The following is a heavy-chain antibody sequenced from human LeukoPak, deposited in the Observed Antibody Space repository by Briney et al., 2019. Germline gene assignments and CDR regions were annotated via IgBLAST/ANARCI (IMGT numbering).Heavy chain of an antibody. Sequence: GESLKISCKGSGYIFTSYWIGWVRQMPGKGLEWIGFIYPGDSDTRYSPSFQGQVTISADKSISTAYLQWTSLKASDTAMYYCARSSGRRYFDYWGQGTLVTVSS. J-gene: IGHJ4*02. CDR1: GYIFTSYW. D-gene: IGHD6-19*01. CDR3: ARSSGRRYFDY. CDR2: IYPGDSDT. V-gene: IGHV5-51*01.